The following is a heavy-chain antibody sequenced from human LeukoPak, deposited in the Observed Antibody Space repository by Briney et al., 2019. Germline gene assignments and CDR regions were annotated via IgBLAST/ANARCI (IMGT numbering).Heavy chain of an antibody. CDR3: TRAPGEYSGYGRAYYFDY. D-gene: IGHD5-12*01. CDR1: GFTFSSYA. CDR2: IRSKAYGGTT. V-gene: IGHV3-49*04. Sequence: GGSLRLSCAASGFTFSSYAMSWVRQAPGKGLEWVGFIRSKAYGGTTEYAASVKGRFTISRDDSKSIAYLQMNSLKTEDTAVYYCTRAPGEYSGYGRAYYFDYWGQGTLVTVSS. J-gene: IGHJ4*02.